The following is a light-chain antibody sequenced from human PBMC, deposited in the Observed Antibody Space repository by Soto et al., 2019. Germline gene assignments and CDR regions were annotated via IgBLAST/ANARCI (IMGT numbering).Light chain of an antibody. Sequence: EIIMTQSPATLSVSPGERATLSCRASQSVRSNLAWYQQKPGQAPRLLIYGASTRATGIPARFSGSGSGTEFTLTISSLQSEDFATYFCLQHKSYPWTFGQGTKVDIK. CDR2: GAS. V-gene: IGKV3-15*01. CDR3: LQHKSYPWT. CDR1: QSVRSN. J-gene: IGKJ1*01.